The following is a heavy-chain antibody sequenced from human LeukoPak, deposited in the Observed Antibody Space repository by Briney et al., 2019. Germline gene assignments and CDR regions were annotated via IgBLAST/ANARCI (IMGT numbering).Heavy chain of an antibody. Sequence: ASVKVSCKVSGYTLTELSMHWVRQAPGQGLEWMGIINPSGGSTSYAQKFQGRVTMTRDTSTSTVYMELSSLRSEDTAVYYCARDGGSGSNTSYFDYWGQGTLVTVSS. V-gene: IGHV1-46*01. J-gene: IGHJ4*02. CDR2: INPSGGST. D-gene: IGHD3-10*01. CDR3: ARDGGSGSNTSYFDY. CDR1: GYTLTELS.